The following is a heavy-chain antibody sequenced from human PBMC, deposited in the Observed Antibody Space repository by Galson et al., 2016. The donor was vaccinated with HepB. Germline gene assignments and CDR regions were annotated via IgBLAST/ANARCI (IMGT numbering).Heavy chain of an antibody. CDR2: TYYRSGWYR. Sequence: CAISGDSVSSNTAGWNWLRQSPSRGLEWLGRTYYRSGWYRDYASSVRGRLIINPDTSKNQFSLQLHSVTLDDTAGYYCTRVNLLGRGMNVWGQGTTVTVSS. CDR3: TRVNLLGRGMNV. V-gene: IGHV6-1*01. J-gene: IGHJ6*02. CDR1: GDSVSSNTAG.